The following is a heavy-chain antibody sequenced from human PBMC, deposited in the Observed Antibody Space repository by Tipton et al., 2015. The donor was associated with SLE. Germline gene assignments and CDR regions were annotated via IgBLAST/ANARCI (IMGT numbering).Heavy chain of an antibody. Sequence: LRLSCTVSGGSISSSSYYWGWIRQPPGKGLEWIGSIYYSGSTYYNPSLKSRVTISVDTSKNQFSLKLSSVTAADTAVYYCASGGVAGPFDPWGQGTLVTVSS. CDR2: IYYSGST. CDR3: ASGGVAGPFDP. D-gene: IGHD2-8*02. J-gene: IGHJ5*02. V-gene: IGHV4-39*01. CDR1: GGSISSSSYY.